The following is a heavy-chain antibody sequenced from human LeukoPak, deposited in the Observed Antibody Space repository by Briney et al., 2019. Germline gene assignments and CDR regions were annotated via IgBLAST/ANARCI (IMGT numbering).Heavy chain of an antibody. CDR1: GFTFSSYS. Sequence: PGGSLRLSCAASGFTFSSYSMNWVRQAPGKGLEWVSCISSSSSYIYYADSIKGRFTISRDNAKNSPYLQMNSLRAEDTAVYYCARDLGQLGSIGWFDPWGQGTLVTVSS. D-gene: IGHD6-6*01. J-gene: IGHJ5*02. CDR2: ISSSSSYI. V-gene: IGHV3-21*01. CDR3: ARDLGQLGSIGWFDP.